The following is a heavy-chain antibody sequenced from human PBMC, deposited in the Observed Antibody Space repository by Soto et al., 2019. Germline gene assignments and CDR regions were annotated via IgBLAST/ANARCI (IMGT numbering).Heavy chain of an antibody. D-gene: IGHD5-18*01. J-gene: IGHJ4*02. CDR2: IKEDGTEQ. Sequence: EVQLVESGGGLVRPGGSLRLSCTVSGFSLRSFYMSWVRQAPGKGLEWVANIKEDGTEQHYVASVEGRFTISRDNPKNTLYLQMNSLRVEDTAVYYCASDRKASSYGWSEVLDYWGQGALVTVSA. CDR1: GFSLRSFY. CDR3: ASDRKASSYGWSEVLDY. V-gene: IGHV3-7*03.